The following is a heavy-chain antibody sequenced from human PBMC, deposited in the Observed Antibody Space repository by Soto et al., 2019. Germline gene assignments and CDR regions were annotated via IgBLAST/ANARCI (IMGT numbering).Heavy chain of an antibody. CDR3: ANYYYDSSGYYPFDY. D-gene: IGHD3-22*01. J-gene: IGHJ4*02. CDR1: GFTFSSYA. V-gene: IGHV3-23*01. Sequence: GGSLRLSCAASGFTFSSYAMSWVRQAPGKGLEWVSAISGSGGSTYYADSVKGRFTISRDNSKNTLYLQMNSLRAEDTAVYYCANYYYDSSGYYPFDYWGQGTLVTVSS. CDR2: ISGSGGST.